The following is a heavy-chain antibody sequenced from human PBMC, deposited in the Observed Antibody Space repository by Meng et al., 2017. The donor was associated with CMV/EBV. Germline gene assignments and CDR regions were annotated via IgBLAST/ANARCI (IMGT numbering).Heavy chain of an antibody. Sequence: QTNLKVSGRTRVKPTQTITLTCTFPAFSFSTSGVGVGWIRQPPGKALEWLALIYWDDDKRYSPSLKSRLTITKETSKNQVVLTMTNMDPVDTATYYCAHSPSLQLVRHWFDPWGQGTLVTVSS. V-gene: IGHV2-5*02. J-gene: IGHJ5*02. CDR1: AFSFSTSGVG. CDR2: IYWDDDK. D-gene: IGHD6-6*01. CDR3: AHSPSLQLVRHWFDP.